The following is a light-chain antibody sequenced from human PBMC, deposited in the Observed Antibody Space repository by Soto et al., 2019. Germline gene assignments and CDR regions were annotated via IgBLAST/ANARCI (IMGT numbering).Light chain of an antibody. CDR3: QRYNNWPLT. V-gene: IGKV3D-15*01. CDR1: QSVSST. J-gene: IGKJ4*01. Sequence: EVVLTQSPGTLSLSPGERATLSCRASQSVSSTYVAWYQQKPGQTPRLLIYGASSRATGIPDRFSGSGSGTEFTLTISSLQSEDFAVYYCQRYNNWPLTFGGGTKVDIK. CDR2: GAS.